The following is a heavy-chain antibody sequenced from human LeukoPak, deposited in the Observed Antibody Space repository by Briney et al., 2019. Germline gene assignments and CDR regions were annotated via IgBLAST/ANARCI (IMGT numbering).Heavy chain of an antibody. CDR3: AGAHFGLDV. D-gene: IGHD3-3*02. CDR1: GFTFRSYS. Sequence: PGGSLRLSCAASGFTFRSYSMNWVRQAPGKGLEWVSYISSGSSTIYYADSVKGRLTISRDNAKDSLYLQMNSLRDEDTAVYYCAGAHFGLDVWGQGTTVTVSS. J-gene: IGHJ6*02. CDR2: ISSGSSTI. V-gene: IGHV3-48*02.